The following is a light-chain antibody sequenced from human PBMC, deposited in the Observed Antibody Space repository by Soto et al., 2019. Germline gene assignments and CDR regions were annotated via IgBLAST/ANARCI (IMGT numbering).Light chain of an antibody. Sequence: EIGMTQSPATLSVSPGERVTLSCRASQHISSTLAWYQQKPGQAPRLLIYAASTRATGIPARFSGSGSGAEFTLTISSLQSEDFAVYYCQQYDNWPRTFGQGTKVEIK. CDR1: QHISST. V-gene: IGKV3-15*01. CDR2: AAS. J-gene: IGKJ1*01. CDR3: QQYDNWPRT.